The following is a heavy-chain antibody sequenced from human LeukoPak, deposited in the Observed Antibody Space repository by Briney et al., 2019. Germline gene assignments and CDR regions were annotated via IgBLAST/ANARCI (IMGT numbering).Heavy chain of an antibody. D-gene: IGHD5-18*01. CDR1: GFTFSDYY. J-gene: IGHJ4*02. V-gene: IGHV3-11*01. CDR3: ARLIYSYGCDY. CDR2: ISSGGGTI. Sequence: PGGSLRLSCAASGFTFSDYYMSWIRPAPGKGLEWVSYISSGGGTIYYADSVKGRFTISRDNAKNSLYLQMNSLRAEDTAVYYCARLIYSYGCDYWGQGTLVTVSS.